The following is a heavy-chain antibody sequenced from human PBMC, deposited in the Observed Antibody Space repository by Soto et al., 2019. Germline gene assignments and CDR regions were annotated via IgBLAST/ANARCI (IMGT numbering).Heavy chain of an antibody. CDR1: GFTFSSYS. V-gene: IGHV3-48*01. J-gene: IGHJ6*03. CDR3: AREIAGTGTTAYYYYMDV. D-gene: IGHD1-7*01. Sequence: LRLSCAASGFTFSSYSMNWVRQAPGKGLEWVSYISSSSSTIYYADSVKGRFTISRDNAKNSLYLQMNSLRAEDTAVYYCAREIAGTGTTAYYYYMDVWGKGTTVTASS. CDR2: ISSSSSTI.